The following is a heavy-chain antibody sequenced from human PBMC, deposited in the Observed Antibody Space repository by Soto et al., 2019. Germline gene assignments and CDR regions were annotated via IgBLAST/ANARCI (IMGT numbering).Heavy chain of an antibody. V-gene: IGHV3-23*01. Sequence: GGSLSLSCAASGFTFSSYSMNWVRQAPGKGLEWASSISSSGATTHFADSVKGRFTISRDNSKNTLYLQMNSLRAEDTAVYYCARDRSYYDSSGSYSPPYWGQGTLVTVSS. CDR3: ARDRSYYDSSGSYSPPY. D-gene: IGHD3-22*01. CDR2: ISSSGATT. J-gene: IGHJ4*02. CDR1: GFTFSSYS.